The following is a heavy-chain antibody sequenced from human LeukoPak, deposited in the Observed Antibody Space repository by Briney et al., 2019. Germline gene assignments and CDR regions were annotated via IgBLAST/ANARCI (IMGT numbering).Heavy chain of an antibody. Sequence: SETLSLTCTVSGGSTSSYYWSWIRPPPGKGREWIGYIFYSGSTNYNPSLKSRVTISGDTSKNQLSLKLSSVTAADTAVYYCARAAKVPAAMSYYYYYYMDVWGKGTTVTISS. CDR1: GGSTSSYY. D-gene: IGHD2-2*01. CDR2: IFYSGST. CDR3: ARAAKVPAAMSYYYYYYMDV. V-gene: IGHV4-59*01. J-gene: IGHJ6*03.